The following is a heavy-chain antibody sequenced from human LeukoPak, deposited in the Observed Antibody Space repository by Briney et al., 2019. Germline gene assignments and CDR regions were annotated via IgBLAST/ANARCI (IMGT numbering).Heavy chain of an antibody. CDR2: MKQDGSEK. CDR3: ARGGSGSYPDFDY. D-gene: IGHD3-10*01. J-gene: IGHJ4*02. V-gene: IGHV3-7*04. CDR1: GFRFSGYW. Sequence: GGSLRLSCSASGFRFSGYWMSWVRQAPGKGLEWVANMKQDGSEKYYVDSVKGRFTIPRDNAKNSLYLQMNSLRAEDTAVYYCARGGSGSYPDFDYWGQGTLVTVSS.